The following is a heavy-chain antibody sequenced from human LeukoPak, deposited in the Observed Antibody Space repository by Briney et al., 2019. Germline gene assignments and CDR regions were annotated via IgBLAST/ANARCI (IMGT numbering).Heavy chain of an antibody. D-gene: IGHD2-21*02. Sequence: GGSLRLSCAASGFTFSGSAMHWVRQASGKGLEWVGRIRSKANSYATAYAASVKGRFTISRDDSKNTAYLQMNSLKTEDTAVYYCTRIRYCGGDCYPYYFDYWGQGTLVTVSS. V-gene: IGHV3-73*01. J-gene: IGHJ4*02. CDR2: IRSKANSYAT. CDR1: GFTFSGSA. CDR3: TRIRYCGGDCYPYYFDY.